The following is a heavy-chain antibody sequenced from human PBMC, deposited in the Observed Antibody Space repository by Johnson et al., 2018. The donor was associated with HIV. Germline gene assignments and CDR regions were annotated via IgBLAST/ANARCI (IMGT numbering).Heavy chain of an antibody. CDR1: GFTFSTFT. CDR3: ARGYCTSSSHCDAFDL. V-gene: IGHV3-23*04. CDR2: ISGSGGST. D-gene: IGHD2-2*01. Sequence: MLLVESGGGVVQPGGSLRLSCAASGFTFSTFTMNWVRQTPGKGLEWVSSISGSGGSTYYAASMKGRSTISRDNSKNTLYLQMNSLGAEDTGLYFCARGYCTSSSHCDAFDLWGQGTMVTVSS. J-gene: IGHJ3*01.